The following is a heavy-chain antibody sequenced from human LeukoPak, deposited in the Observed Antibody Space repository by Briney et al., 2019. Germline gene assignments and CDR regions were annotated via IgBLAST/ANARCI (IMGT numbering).Heavy chain of an antibody. Sequence: PGGSLRLSCAASGFTFSSYWMSWVRQAPGKGLEWVANIKQDGSEKYYVDSVKGRFTISRDNAKNSLYPQMNSLRAEDTAVYYCARVVGRAVAGSHQDGPYYYYYGMDVWGQGTTVTVSS. V-gene: IGHV3-7*01. CDR3: ARVVGRAVAGSHQDGPYYYYYGMDV. D-gene: IGHD6-19*01. CDR2: IKQDGSEK. J-gene: IGHJ6*02. CDR1: GFTFSSYW.